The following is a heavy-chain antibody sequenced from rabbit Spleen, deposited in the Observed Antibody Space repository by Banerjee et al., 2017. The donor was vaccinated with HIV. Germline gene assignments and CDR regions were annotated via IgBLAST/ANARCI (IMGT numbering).Heavy chain of an antibody. Sequence: QEQLVESGGGLVQPEGSLTLTCTVSGFSFSSSYWICWVRQAPGKGLEWIACIYAGSSGNTYYASWAKGRFTISKSSSTTVTLQMTSLTAADTATYFCARDGAGGSYFALWGQGTLVTVS. V-gene: IGHV1S45*01. CDR3: ARDGAGGSYFAL. D-gene: IGHD8-1*01. J-gene: IGHJ3*01. CDR2: IYAGSSGNT. CDR1: GFSFSSSYW.